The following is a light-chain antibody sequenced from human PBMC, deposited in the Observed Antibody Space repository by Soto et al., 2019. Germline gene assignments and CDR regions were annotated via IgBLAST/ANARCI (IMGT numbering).Light chain of an antibody. CDR1: QSLTNSY. CDR2: DTS. Sequence: PGNRATLSCRASQSLTNSYIAWYQVKXGXXXRXXXYDTSSRATGIPDRFSGSGYGTDFTLTITRLEPEDFAVFYCQQYGTSEIIFGQGKRLEIK. V-gene: IGKV3-20*01. CDR3: QQYGTSEII. J-gene: IGKJ5*01.